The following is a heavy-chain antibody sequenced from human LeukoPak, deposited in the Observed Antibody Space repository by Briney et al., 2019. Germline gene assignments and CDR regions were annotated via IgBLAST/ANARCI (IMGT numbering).Heavy chain of an antibody. CDR1: GASVNSNNW. J-gene: IGHJ4*02. V-gene: IGHV4-4*02. CDR2: IHQSGIT. Sequence: SGTLSLTCAVSGASVNSNNWWTWVRQPPGKGLEWIAEIHQSGITSYNPSLKSRVTISLDKSNNHFSLKLTSVTAADTAVYYCARGFYFDYWGQGALVTVFS. CDR3: ARGFYFDY.